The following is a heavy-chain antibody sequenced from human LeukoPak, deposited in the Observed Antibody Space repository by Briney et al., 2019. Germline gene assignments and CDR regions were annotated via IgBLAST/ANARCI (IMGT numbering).Heavy chain of an antibody. CDR3: ARSTQYGSGRNFDY. CDR1: GGTFSSYA. V-gene: IGHV1-69*01. J-gene: IGHJ4*02. CDR2: IIPIFGTA. Sequence: ASVKVSCEASGGTFSSYAISWVRQAPGQGLEWMGGIIPIFGTANYAQKFQGRVTITADESTSTAYMELSSLRSEDTAVYYCARSTQYGSGRNFDYWGQGTLVTVSS. D-gene: IGHD3-10*01.